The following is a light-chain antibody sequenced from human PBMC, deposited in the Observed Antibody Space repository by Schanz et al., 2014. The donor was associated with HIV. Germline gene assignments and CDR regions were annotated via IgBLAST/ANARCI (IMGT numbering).Light chain of an antibody. CDR1: QTITSN. J-gene: IGKJ1*01. CDR2: GAS. Sequence: EIVLTQSPGTLSLFPGERAALSCRASQTITSNFLAWYQQRPGQAPRLLIYGASTRATGIPARFSGSGSGTEFTLTINSLQSEDFAVYYCQQYNNWPPWTFGQGTKVEI. CDR3: QQYNNWPPWT. V-gene: IGKV3D-15*01.